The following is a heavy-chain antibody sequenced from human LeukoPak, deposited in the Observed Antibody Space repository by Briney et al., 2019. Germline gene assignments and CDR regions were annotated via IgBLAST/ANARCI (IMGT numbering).Heavy chain of an antibody. Sequence: PSETLSLTCTVSGGSMSNYYWTWIRQPAGKGLEWIGRIYTSGRTNYNPSLKRRVTMSLDTSESQFSVKLSSVPAADTAVYYCARISNYYDSSGYHNWFDPWGQGTLVTVSS. D-gene: IGHD3-22*01. J-gene: IGHJ5*02. V-gene: IGHV4-4*07. CDR1: GGSMSNYY. CDR3: ARISNYYDSSGYHNWFDP. CDR2: IYTSGRT.